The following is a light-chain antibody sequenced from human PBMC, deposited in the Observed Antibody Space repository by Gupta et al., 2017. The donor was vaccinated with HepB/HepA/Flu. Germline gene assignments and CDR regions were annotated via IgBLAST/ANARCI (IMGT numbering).Light chain of an antibody. CDR2: GAS. V-gene: IGKV3-20*01. CDR3: QQYGSSPPT. Sequence: EIVLTQSPGTLSLSPGERATLSCRASQSVSSSYLAWYQQKPGQAPRLLIYGASSRATGIPDRFSGSGSGTDFTLTMSRLEPEDFTVYYCQQYGSSPPTFGQ. J-gene: IGKJ2*01. CDR1: QSVSSSY.